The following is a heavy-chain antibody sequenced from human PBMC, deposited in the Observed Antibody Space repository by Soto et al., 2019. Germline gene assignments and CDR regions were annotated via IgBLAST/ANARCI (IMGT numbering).Heavy chain of an antibody. CDR3: SSSSWYEDYYCGMDV. D-gene: IGHD6-13*01. CDR2: IIPIFGTA. Sequence: QVQLVQSGAEVKKPGASVKVSCKASGGTFSSYAISWVRQAPGQGLEWMGGIIPIFGTANYAQKFQGRVTITADEATSTAYMELSSLRSEDTAVYYCSSSSWYEDYYCGMDVWGQGTTVTVSS. J-gene: IGHJ6*02. V-gene: IGHV1-69*12. CDR1: GGTFSSYA.